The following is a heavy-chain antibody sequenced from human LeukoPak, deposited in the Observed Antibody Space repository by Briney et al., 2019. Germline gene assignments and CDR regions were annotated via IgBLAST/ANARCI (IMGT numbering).Heavy chain of an antibody. Sequence: SETLSLTCTVSGDSISFYYWSWIRQPPGRGLEWIGSIYYSGSTYYNPSLKSRVTISVDTSKNQFSLKLSSVTAADTAVYYCASQVRTSWANPDYWGQGTLVTVSS. CDR2: IYYSGST. D-gene: IGHD4/OR15-4a*01. J-gene: IGHJ4*02. CDR3: ASQVRTSWANPDY. CDR1: GDSISFYY. V-gene: IGHV4-59*05.